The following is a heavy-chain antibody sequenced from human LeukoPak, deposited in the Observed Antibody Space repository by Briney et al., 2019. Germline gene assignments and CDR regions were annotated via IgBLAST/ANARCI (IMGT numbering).Heavy chain of an antibody. CDR2: ISSSSSYI. J-gene: IGHJ5*02. CDR1: GFTYNNYY. V-gene: IGHV3-21*01. D-gene: IGHD7-27*01. CDR3: ARDGDDVANWFDP. Sequence: GGSLRLSCAASGFTYNNYYMNWVRQAPGKGLEWVSSISSSSSYIYYADSVKGRFTISRDNAKNSLYLQMNSLRAEDTAVYYCARDGDDVANWFDPWGQGTLVTVSS.